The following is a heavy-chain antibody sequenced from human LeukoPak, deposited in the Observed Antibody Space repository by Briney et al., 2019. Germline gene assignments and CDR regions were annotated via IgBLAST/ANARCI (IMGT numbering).Heavy chain of an antibody. Sequence: GGSLRLSCAASGFTFSDYYMSWIRQAPGKGLEWVSYISSSGSTIYYADSVKGRFTVSRDNSKNTLSLQMNSLRAEDTAVYYCAKDPGVVPAHYFDYWGQGTLVTVSS. CDR1: GFTFSDYY. V-gene: IGHV3-11*01. CDR2: ISSSGSTI. D-gene: IGHD2-2*01. J-gene: IGHJ4*02. CDR3: AKDPGVVPAHYFDY.